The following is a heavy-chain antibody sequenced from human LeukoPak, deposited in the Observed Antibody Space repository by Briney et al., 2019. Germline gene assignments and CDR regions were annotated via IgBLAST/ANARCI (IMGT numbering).Heavy chain of an antibody. D-gene: IGHD3-10*01. CDR2: FDPEDGET. V-gene: IGHV1-24*01. Sequence: ASVKVSCKVSGYTLTELSMHWVRQAPGKGLEWMGGFDPEDGETIYAQKFQGRVTMTEDTSTDTAYMELSSLRSEDTAVYYCATDPITMVRGVMGAFDYWGQGTLVTVSS. CDR3: ATDPITMVRGVMGAFDY. CDR1: GYTLTELS. J-gene: IGHJ4*02.